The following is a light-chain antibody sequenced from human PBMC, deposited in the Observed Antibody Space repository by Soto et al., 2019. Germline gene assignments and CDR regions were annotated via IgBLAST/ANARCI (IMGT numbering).Light chain of an antibody. CDR2: AAS. V-gene: IGKV1-9*01. CDR1: HCISSH. J-gene: IGKJ5*01. CDR3: QQVNSYPIT. Sequence: QLTHSRSSLAASLGYRVTITCRASHCISSHLALYQQKPGKSPKLLIYAASTLQSGVPSRFSGSGSGTDFTLTISSLQPEDFATYYCQQVNSYPITFGQGTRLEI.